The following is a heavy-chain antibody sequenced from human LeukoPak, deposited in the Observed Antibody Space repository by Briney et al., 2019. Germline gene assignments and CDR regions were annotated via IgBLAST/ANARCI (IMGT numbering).Heavy chain of an antibody. V-gene: IGHV4-61*01. CDR2: IFYSGST. CDR1: GGSVSSDSYY. J-gene: IGHJ4*02. CDR3: ARGRLNGLGF. D-gene: IGHD3-16*01. Sequence: SETLSLTCTVSGGSVSSDSYYWSWIRQPPGKGLEWIGYIFYSGSTNYNPSLKSRITISVDTSKNQFSRKLSSVTAADTAVYYCARGRLNGLGFWGQGTLVTVSS.